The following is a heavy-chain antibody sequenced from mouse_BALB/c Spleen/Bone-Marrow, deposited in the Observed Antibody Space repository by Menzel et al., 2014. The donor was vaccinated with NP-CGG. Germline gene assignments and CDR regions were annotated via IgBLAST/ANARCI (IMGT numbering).Heavy chain of an antibody. CDR2: INSNGGST. D-gene: IGHD2-4*01. V-gene: IGHV5-6-3*01. Sequence: EVQLQESGGGLVQPGGSLKLSCAASRFTFSSYGMSWVRQTPDKRLELVATINSNGGSTYYPDSVKGRFTISRDNAKNTLYLQLSSLGSEDTAMYYCARPPYYDSDGWNWGQGTTLTVSS. CDR1: RFTFSSYG. CDR3: ARPPYYDSDGWN. J-gene: IGHJ2*01.